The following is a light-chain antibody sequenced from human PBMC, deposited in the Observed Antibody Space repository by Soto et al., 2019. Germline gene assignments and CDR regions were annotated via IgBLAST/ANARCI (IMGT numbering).Light chain of an antibody. CDR2: GAS. Sequence: DIQLTQSPSSLSASVGDTVTVTCRASQGINKYLAWYQQKPGKVPHLLIYGASTSQLGVPPRFSGSGSGTDFTLTISSLQPEDVATYYCQKYDSDPFPFGPGTKVDIK. J-gene: IGKJ3*01. V-gene: IGKV1-27*01. CDR1: QGINKY. CDR3: QKYDSDPFP.